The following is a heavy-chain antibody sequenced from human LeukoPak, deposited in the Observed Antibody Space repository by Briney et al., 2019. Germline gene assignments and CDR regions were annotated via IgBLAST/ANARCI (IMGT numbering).Heavy chain of an antibody. CDR3: AKFSAVEGPGY. Sequence: GGSLRLSCAPSGFTLSSYAMSWVRQAPGRGLEWVSSISSSGGSTYYADSVKGRFTISRDNSKNTLYLQMNSLIAEDTAVYYFAKFSAVEGPGYWGQGTLVTVSS. D-gene: IGHD2-15*01. J-gene: IGHJ4*02. V-gene: IGHV3-23*01. CDR2: ISSSGGST. CDR1: GFTLSSYA.